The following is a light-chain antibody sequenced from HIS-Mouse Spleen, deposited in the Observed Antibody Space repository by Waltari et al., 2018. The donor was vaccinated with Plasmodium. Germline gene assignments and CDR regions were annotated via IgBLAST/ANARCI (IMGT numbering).Light chain of an antibody. CDR1: AVPTQS. CDR2: EDS. Sequence: SYELTQPPSVSVSPGQTARITRAGDAVPTQSAFCYQQKSGQAPVLVIYEDSKRPSGIPERFSGSSSGTMATLTISGAQVEEEADYYCYSTDSSGNHRVFGGGTKLTVL. J-gene: IGLJ3*02. V-gene: IGLV3-10*01. CDR3: YSTDSSGNHRV.